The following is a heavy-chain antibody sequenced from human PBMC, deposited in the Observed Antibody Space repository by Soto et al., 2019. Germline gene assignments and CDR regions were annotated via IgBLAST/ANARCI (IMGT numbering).Heavy chain of an antibody. CDR2: INPNSGGT. CDR3: ACVCSTVVTPGAFEF. V-gene: IGHV1-2*04. Sequence: ASVKVSCKASGYTFTGYYMHWVRQAPGQGLEWMGWINPNSGGTNYAQKFQGWVTMTRDTSISTAYMELSRLRSDDTAVYYCACVCSTVVTPGAFEFWGQGTMVTVSS. J-gene: IGHJ3*01. D-gene: IGHD4-17*01. CDR1: GYTFTGYY.